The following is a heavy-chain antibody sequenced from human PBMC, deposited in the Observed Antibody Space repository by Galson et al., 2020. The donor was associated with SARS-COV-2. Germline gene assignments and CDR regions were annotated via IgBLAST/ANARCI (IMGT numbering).Heavy chain of an antibody. D-gene: IGHD7-27*01. CDR1: GFTFSSYW. V-gene: IGHV3-74*01. Sequence: ALHGEYLKISCAAPGFTFSSYWMHWVRQAPGKGLVWVSRIYSEGSSTSYADSVKGRFTISGDNAKNTLYLQMNSLRAEDTAVYYCARGDMGNDYFDYWGQGTLVTVSS. CDR2: IYSEGSST. J-gene: IGHJ4*02. CDR3: ARGDMGNDYFDY.